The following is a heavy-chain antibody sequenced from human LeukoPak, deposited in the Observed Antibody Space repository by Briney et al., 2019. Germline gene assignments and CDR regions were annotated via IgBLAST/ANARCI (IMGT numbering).Heavy chain of an antibody. Sequence: GGSLRLSCAASGFTFSSYSMNWVRQAPGKGLEWVSSISSSSNFVFCADSVKGRFTISRDNAKNSLYLQMNSLRAEDTAVYYCARVYYDSSALGYFDYWGQGTLVTVSS. J-gene: IGHJ4*02. V-gene: IGHV3-21*01. CDR3: ARVYYDSSALGYFDY. D-gene: IGHD3-22*01. CDR2: ISSSSNFV. CDR1: GFTFSSYS.